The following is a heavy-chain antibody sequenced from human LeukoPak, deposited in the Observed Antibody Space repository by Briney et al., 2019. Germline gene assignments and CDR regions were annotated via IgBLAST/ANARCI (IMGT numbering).Heavy chain of an antibody. CDR1: VGSMNSYF. J-gene: IGHJ4*02. CDR2: IYYSGST. Sequence: PSETLSLTCSVSVGSMNSYFWSWIRQPPGKGQEWIGYIYYSGSTNYNPSLESRVTISVDTSKNQFSLKLSSVTASDTAVYYCARLPYSSGWYVYWGQGILVTVSS. D-gene: IGHD6-19*01. CDR3: ARLPYSSGWYVY. V-gene: IGHV4-59*01.